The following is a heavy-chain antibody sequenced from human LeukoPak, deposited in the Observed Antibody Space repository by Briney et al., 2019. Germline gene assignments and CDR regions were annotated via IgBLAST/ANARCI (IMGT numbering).Heavy chain of an antibody. J-gene: IGHJ3*02. V-gene: IGHV1-18*01. D-gene: IGHD3-10*01. CDR2: IGAYNGNT. Sequence: ASVKVSSKASGYTFTSYGISWVRQAPGQVLEWMGRIGAYNGNTNYAQKLQGRVTMTTDTSTSTAYMELRSLRSDDTAVYYCARGSGPLWFGELYAFDIWGQGTMVTVSS. CDR1: GYTFTSYG. CDR3: ARGSGPLWFGELYAFDI.